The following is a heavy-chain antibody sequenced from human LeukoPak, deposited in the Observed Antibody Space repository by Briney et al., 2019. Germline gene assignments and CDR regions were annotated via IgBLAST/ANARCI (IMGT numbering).Heavy chain of an antibody. CDR1: GGSISTYY. CDR3: ARESYGFGPFDY. CDR2: IYYSGST. Sequence: SETLSLTCTVSGGSISTYYWCWIRQPPGKGLEWIGCIYYSGSTNCNPSLESRVTISVATSQNQFSLRLSSVTAADTAVYYCARESYGFGPFDYWGQGTLVTVSS. D-gene: IGHD4-17*01. J-gene: IGHJ4*02. V-gene: IGHV4-59*01.